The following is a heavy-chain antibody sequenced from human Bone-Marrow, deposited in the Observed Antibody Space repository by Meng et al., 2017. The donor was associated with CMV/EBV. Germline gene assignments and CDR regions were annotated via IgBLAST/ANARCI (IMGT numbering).Heavy chain of an antibody. D-gene: IGHD6-13*01. CDR1: GFSRSSSGVG. CDR2: IYWDDDN. V-gene: IGHV2-5*02. J-gene: IGHJ4*02. CDR3: AHRQSAAGQFDY. Sequence: TFSGFSRSSSGVGVGWIRQPPGKALEWLALIYWDDDNRYSPSLKSRLTLTKDTSKNQAVLTMTNMDPVDTATYYCAHRQSAAGQFDYWGQGTLVTVSS.